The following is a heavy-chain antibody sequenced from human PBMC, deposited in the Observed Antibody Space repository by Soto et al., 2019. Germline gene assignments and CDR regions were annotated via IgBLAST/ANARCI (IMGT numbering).Heavy chain of an antibody. CDR1: GFTFNTYT. CDR3: TRDKNPLRNQFYLDY. V-gene: IGHV3-21*02. J-gene: IGHJ4*02. Sequence: EVQLVESGVGLVKPGVSLRLSCVASGFTFNTYTMHWVRQAPGKGLEWLSTIHSRSKYIYYADSVKGRFTIFRDNAQNSLYLQMSSLRDEDTAVYYCTRDKNPLRNQFYLDYWGQGTLLTVSS. CDR2: IHSRSKYI.